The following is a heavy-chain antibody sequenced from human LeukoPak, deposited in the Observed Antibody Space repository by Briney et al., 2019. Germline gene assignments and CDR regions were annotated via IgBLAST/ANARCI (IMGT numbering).Heavy chain of an antibody. V-gene: IGHV1-18*01. CDR2: ISAYNGNT. CDR3: ARDGSRRGIAAAGDVDY. Sequence: GASVKVSCKASGYTFTSFVISWVRQAPGQGLEWMGWISAYNGNTNYVQKFQGRVTMTTDTSASTAYMELRSLRSDDTAVYYCARDGSRRGIAAAGDVDYWGQGTLVTVSS. J-gene: IGHJ4*02. CDR1: GYTFTSFV. D-gene: IGHD6-13*01.